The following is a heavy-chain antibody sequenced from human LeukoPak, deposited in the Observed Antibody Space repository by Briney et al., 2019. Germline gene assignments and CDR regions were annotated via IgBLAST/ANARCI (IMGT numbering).Heavy chain of an antibody. J-gene: IGHJ4*02. V-gene: IGHV3-48*03. CDR2: ITGSGNSI. Sequence: GGSLRLSCTASGFTFGDYGMTWVRQAPGKGLEWVSYITGSGNSINYADSVRGRFTISRDNAGNSLYLQMNSLRAEDTAVYYCARESARCGGDCNDYWGQGTLVTVSS. CDR1: GFTFGDYG. CDR3: ARESARCGGDCNDY. D-gene: IGHD2-21*02.